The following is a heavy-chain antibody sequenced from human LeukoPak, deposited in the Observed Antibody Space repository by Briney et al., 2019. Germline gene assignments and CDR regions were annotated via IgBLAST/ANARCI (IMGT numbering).Heavy chain of an antibody. J-gene: IGHJ4*02. D-gene: IGHD4-17*01. CDR2: ISGSGGST. CDR3: AKLLMATVTYFDY. V-gene: IGHV3-23*01. CDR1: GFTFSSYS. Sequence: PGGSLRLSCAASGFTFSSYSMNWVRQAPGKGLEWVSAISGSGGSTYYADSVKGRFTISRDNSKNTLYLQMNSLRAEDTAVYYCAKLLMATVTYFDYWGQGTLVTVSS.